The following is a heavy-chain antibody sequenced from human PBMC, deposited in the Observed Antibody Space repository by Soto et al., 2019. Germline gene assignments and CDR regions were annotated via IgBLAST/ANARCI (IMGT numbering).Heavy chain of an antibody. J-gene: IGHJ6*02. CDR1: GFTFSSYG. V-gene: IGHV3-33*08. CDR3: CRSPRTDYASVMDV. CDR2: IYYDGSNE. D-gene: IGHD2-2*01. Sequence: GGSLRLSCAASGFTFSSYGMHWVRQAPGKGLEWVAGIYYDGSNEDYADSVKGRSIISRDNYKNTLYLQMTSLRAEDTVVYYCCRSPRTDYASVMDVWGQGTIVTVSS.